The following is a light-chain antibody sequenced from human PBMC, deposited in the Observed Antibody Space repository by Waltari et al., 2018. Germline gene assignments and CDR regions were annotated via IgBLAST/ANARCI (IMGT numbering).Light chain of an antibody. J-gene: IGKJ1*01. Sequence: DVQMTQSPSSLSASVGDRVTITCQASQDIKTYLNWYQQKSGKAPKVVIYDVSHLATGVPSRFSGTGYGTQFTLTISSLQPEDFATHYCQQSSTFGQGTKVEIK. V-gene: IGKV1-33*01. CDR2: DVS. CDR3: QQSST. CDR1: QDIKTY.